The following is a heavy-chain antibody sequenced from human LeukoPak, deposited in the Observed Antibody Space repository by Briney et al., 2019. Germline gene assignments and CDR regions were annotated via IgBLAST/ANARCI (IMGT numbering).Heavy chain of an antibody. D-gene: IGHD6-19*01. CDR1: GFTFSSYA. CDR2: ISGSGGST. J-gene: IGHJ4*02. CDR3: AKGLYSSGWYDLDY. V-gene: IGHV3-23*01. Sequence: GGSLRLSCAASGFTFSSYAMSWVRQAPGKGLEWVLAISGSGGSTYYADSVKGRFTISRDNSKNTLYLQMNSLRAEDTAVYYCAKGLYSSGWYDLDYWGQGTLVTVSS.